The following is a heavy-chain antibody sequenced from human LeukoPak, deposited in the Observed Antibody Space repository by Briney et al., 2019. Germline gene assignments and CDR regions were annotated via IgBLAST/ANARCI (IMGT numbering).Heavy chain of an antibody. CDR3: ARLAQEMATINVYFDY. CDR2: INPNSGGT. D-gene: IGHD5-24*01. Sequence: ASVKVSCKASGYTFTGYYIHWVRHAPGQGLEWMGWINPNSGGTNYAQTFQGRVTMTRDTSISTAYMELSRLRSDDTAVYYCARLAQEMATINVYFDYWGQGTLVTVSS. V-gene: IGHV1-2*02. J-gene: IGHJ4*02. CDR1: GYTFTGYY.